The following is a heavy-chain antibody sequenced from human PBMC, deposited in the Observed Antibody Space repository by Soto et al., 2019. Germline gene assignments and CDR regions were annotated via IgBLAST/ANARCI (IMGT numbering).Heavy chain of an antibody. J-gene: IGHJ5*02. CDR3: VKPPAYYYDSSAYYSA. CDR1: GFAFSCYD. CDR2: STSDGGST. V-gene: IGHV3-64D*06. D-gene: IGHD3-22*01. Sequence: GGSLRLSCSASGFAFSCYDMHWVRLAPGKGLEYVSASTSDGGSTNFADSVKGRFTISRDNSRNMLYLQMSSLRAEDTAIYYCVKPPAYYYDSSAYYSAWGQGTLVTVS.